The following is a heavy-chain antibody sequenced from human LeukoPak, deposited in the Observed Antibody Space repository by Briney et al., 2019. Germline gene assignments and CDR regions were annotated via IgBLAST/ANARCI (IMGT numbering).Heavy chain of an antibody. CDR1: GYSISSGYY. D-gene: IGHD3-10*01. CDR3: AREWDSLWFAEADV. Sequence: SETLSLTCTVSGYSISSGYYWGWIRQPPGKGLEWIANIYYSGGTYYKPSLKSRVTISVDTSKNQFSLKVRSVTAADTAVYYCAREWDSLWFAEADVWGKGTTVTISS. V-gene: IGHV4-38-2*02. CDR2: IYYSGGT. J-gene: IGHJ6*04.